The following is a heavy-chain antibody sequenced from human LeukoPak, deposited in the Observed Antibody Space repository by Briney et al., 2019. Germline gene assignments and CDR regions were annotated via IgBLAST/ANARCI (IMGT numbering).Heavy chain of an antibody. CDR2: INSDESIT. Sequence: GSLRLSCAASGFTFSNYWMHWVRQAPGKGLVLVSRINSDESITNYADSVKGRFTISRDNAKNTLYLQMNSLRVEDTAVYYCARDLGYCSSTSCYGRIAARLGYYGMDVWGQGTTVTVSS. V-gene: IGHV3-74*01. CDR1: GFTFSNYW. J-gene: IGHJ6*02. CDR3: ARDLGYCSSTSCYGRIAARLGYYGMDV. D-gene: IGHD2-2*01.